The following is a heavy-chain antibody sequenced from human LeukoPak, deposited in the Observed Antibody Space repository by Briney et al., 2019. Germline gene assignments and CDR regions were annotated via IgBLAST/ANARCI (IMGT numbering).Heavy chain of an antibody. Sequence: GGSLRLSCVASGFTFRSHGMDWVRQAPGRGLEWVALVAFDGSSKYYADSVRGRFTISRDNSKDTLDLQMSSLRAEDTAAYYCVVTTRSRGFDYWGQGTLVTVSS. J-gene: IGHJ4*02. CDR1: GFTFRSHG. D-gene: IGHD1/OR15-1a*01. CDR3: VVTTRSRGFDY. CDR2: VAFDGSSK. V-gene: IGHV3-30*02.